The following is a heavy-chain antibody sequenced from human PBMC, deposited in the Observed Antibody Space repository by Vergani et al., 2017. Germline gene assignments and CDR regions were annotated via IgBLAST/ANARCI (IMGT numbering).Heavy chain of an antibody. V-gene: IGHV4-4*07. D-gene: IGHD2-21*01. Sequence: QIQLQESGPGVVKPSETLSLVCTVSNASMNGFFWGWVRQPAGKGLEWMGRIFYDGATYYDPSLEGRVTMSVDVSKNQFSLKLTSLTAADTAVYFCARMGYSRAPPWWFDLWGQGTLVTVSS. CDR1: NASMNGFF. CDR2: IFYDGAT. J-gene: IGHJ4*02. CDR3: ARMGYSRAPPWWFDL.